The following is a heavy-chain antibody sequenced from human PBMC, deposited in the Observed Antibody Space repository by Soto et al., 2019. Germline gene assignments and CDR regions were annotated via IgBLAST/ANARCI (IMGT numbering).Heavy chain of an antibody. J-gene: IGHJ6*03. CDR2: TGTAGDT. Sequence: EVQLVESGGGLVQPGGSLRLTCAASGFTFSKYDIHWVRQITGKGLEWVSSTGTAGDTYYSGSVKGRFTISRDTANNCLYLQMNSLRAGDTAVYYCARGFGSFYYMDVWGEGTTVTVSS. CDR1: GFTFSKYD. D-gene: IGHD3-10*01. CDR3: ARGFGSFYYMDV. V-gene: IGHV3-13*01.